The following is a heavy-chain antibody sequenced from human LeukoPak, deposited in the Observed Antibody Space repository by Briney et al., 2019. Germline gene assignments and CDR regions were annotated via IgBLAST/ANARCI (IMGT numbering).Heavy chain of an antibody. D-gene: IGHD1-26*01. CDR1: GFTFSSYW. V-gene: IGHV3-7*01. CDR2: IKQDGSEK. J-gene: IGHJ4*02. Sequence: GGSLRLSCAASGFTFSSYWMSWVRQAPGKGLEWVANIKQDGSEKYYVDSVKGRFTISRDNAKNSLYLQMNSLRAEDTAVYYCAKVCLVGARVCDYWGQGTLVTVSS. CDR3: AKVCLVGARVCDY.